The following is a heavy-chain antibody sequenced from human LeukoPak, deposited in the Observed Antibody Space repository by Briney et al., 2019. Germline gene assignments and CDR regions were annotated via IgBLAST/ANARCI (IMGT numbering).Heavy chain of an antibody. CDR1: GFTFSSYS. Sequence: GALRLSCAASGFTFSSYSMNWVRQAPGKGLEWVSSISSSSSYIYYADSVKGRFTISRDNAKNSLYLQMNSLRAEDTAVYYCARDPSRCSSTSCYYYGMDVWGQGTTVTVSS. CDR3: ARDPSRCSSTSCYYYGMDV. V-gene: IGHV3-21*01. J-gene: IGHJ6*02. CDR2: ISSSSSYI. D-gene: IGHD2-2*01.